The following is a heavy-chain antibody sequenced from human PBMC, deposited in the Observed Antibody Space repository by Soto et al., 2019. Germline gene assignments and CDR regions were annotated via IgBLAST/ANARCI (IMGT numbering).Heavy chain of an antibody. D-gene: IGHD3-10*01. CDR1: GFTVSSNY. V-gene: IGHV3-53*01. Sequence: GGSLRLSCAASGFTVSSNYMSWVRQAPGKGLEWVSVIYSGGSTYYADSVKGRFTISRDNSKNTLYLQMNSLRAEDTAVYYCARVGGLLWFGELLSPYYFDYWGQGTLVTVSS. CDR3: ARVGGLLWFGELLSPYYFDY. CDR2: IYSGGST. J-gene: IGHJ4*02.